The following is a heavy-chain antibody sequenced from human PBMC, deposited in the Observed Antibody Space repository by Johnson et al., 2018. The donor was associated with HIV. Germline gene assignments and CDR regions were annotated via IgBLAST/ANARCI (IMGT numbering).Heavy chain of an antibody. J-gene: IGHJ3*02. CDR3: TVAGNGGAFDI. V-gene: IGHV3-13*01. CDR1: GFTFSSYD. Sequence: VQLVESGGTLVQPGGSLRLSCAASGFTFSSYDLHWVRQATGKGLEWVSSIGTAGYTFYPGSVKGRFAISRQNAKNSLYLQMNSLRAGDTAVYYCTVAGNGGAFDIWGQGTLVTVSS. CDR2: IGTAGYT. D-gene: IGHD6-19*01.